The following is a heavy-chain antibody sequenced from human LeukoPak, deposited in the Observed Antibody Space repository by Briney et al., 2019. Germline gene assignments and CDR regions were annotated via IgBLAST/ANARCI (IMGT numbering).Heavy chain of an antibody. J-gene: IGHJ4*02. CDR1: GFTFSSYW. D-gene: IGHD3-3*01. CDR2: IKQDGSEK. V-gene: IGHV3-7*01. Sequence: GGSLRLSCAASGFTFSSYWMSWVRQAPGKRLEWVANIKQDGSEKYYVDSVKGRFTISRDNAKNSLYLQMNSLRAEDTAVYYCARVLKDITIFGVVITFDYWGQGTLVTVSS. CDR3: ARVLKDITIFGVVITFDY.